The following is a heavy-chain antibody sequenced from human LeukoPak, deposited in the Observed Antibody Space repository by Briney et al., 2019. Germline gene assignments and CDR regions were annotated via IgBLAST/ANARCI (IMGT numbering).Heavy chain of an antibody. J-gene: IGHJ4*02. D-gene: IGHD5-24*01. CDR1: GGSFSGYY. Sequence: SETLSLTCAVYGGSFSGYYWSWIRQPPGKGLEWIGEINHSGSTNYNPSLKSRVTISVDTSKNQFSLKLSSVTAADTAVYYCARLETDGYSHFDYWGQGTLDTVSS. CDR3: ARLETDGYSHFDY. V-gene: IGHV4-34*01. CDR2: INHSGST.